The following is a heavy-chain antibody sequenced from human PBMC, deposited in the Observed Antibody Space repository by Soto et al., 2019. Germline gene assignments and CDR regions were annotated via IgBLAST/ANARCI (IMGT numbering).Heavy chain of an antibody. V-gene: IGHV1-2*04. D-gene: IGHD2-15*01. CDR1: GYTFTGYY. CDR2: INPNSGGT. J-gene: IGHJ6*03. CDR3: ARGYPLGDCSGGSCYNLYYYYYMDV. Sequence: ASVKVSCKASGYTFTGYYMHWVRQAPGQGLEWMGWINPNSGGTNYAQKFQGWVTMTRDTSISTAYMELSRLRSDDTAVYYCARGYPLGDCSGGSCYNLYYYYYMDVWGKGTTVTVS.